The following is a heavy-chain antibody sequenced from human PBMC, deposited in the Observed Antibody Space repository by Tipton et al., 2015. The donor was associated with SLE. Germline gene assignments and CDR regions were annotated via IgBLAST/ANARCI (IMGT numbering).Heavy chain of an antibody. V-gene: IGHV4-4*07. CDR3: ARRRGSSWYEDYFDY. CDR1: GGSISGYY. CDR2: VYSSGST. J-gene: IGHJ4*02. Sequence: TLSLTCTVSGGSISGYYWSWIRQPAGKGLEWIGRVYSSGSTIYNPSIKSRITLSLDTSKNQFSLRVNSVTAADTAVYYCARRRGSSWYEDYFDYWGQGTLVTVSS. D-gene: IGHD6-13*01.